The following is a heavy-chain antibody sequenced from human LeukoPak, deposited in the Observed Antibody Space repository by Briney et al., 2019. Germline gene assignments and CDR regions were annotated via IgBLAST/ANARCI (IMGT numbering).Heavy chain of an antibody. Sequence: SETLSLTCTVSGGSISSYYWSWIRQPAGKGLEWIGRIYTSGSTNYNPSLKSRVTMSVDTSKNQFSLKLSSVTAADTAVYYCAREYSSSRGDAFDIWGQGTMVTVSS. CDR2: IYTSGST. V-gene: IGHV4-4*07. CDR1: GGSISSYY. D-gene: IGHD6-13*01. J-gene: IGHJ3*02. CDR3: AREYSSSRGDAFDI.